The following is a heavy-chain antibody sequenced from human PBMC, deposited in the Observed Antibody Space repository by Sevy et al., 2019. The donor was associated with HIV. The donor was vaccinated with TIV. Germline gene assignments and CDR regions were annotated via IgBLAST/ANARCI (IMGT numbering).Heavy chain of an antibody. CDR3: ARGSSSWYDWFDP. CDR1: GGTFSSYA. Sequence: ASVKVSCKASGGTFSSYAISWVRQAPGQGLEWMGGIIPIFGTANYAQKFQGRVTITADESTSTAYMELSSLRSEDTAGYYWARGSSSWYDWFDPWGQGTLVTVFS. CDR2: IIPIFGTA. D-gene: IGHD6-13*01. V-gene: IGHV1-69*13. J-gene: IGHJ5*02.